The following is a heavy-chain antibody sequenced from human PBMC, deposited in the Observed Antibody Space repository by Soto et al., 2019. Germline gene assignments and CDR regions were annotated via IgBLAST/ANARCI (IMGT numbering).Heavy chain of an antibody. CDR3: TARGGLPRYY. CDR1: GGSISSGGYS. Sequence: QLQLQESGSGLVKPSQTLSLTCAVSGGSISSGGYSWSWIRQPPGKGLEGIVYIYHPESTYYNPSLKSRVTISVNRTNNQFSLKLSSVTAADSAGYYWTARGGLPRYYWGQGTLFTVSS. J-gene: IGHJ4*02. CDR2: IYHPEST. D-gene: IGHD2-15*01. V-gene: IGHV4-30-2*01.